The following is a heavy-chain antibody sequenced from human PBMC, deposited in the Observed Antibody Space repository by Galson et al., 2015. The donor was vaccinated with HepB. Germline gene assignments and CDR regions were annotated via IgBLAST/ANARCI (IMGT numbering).Heavy chain of an antibody. CDR1: GITFSSYW. CDR2: INSDGSST. V-gene: IGHV3-74*01. J-gene: IGHJ4*02. Sequence: SLRLSCAASGITFSSYWMHWVRQAPGKGLVWVSRINSDGSSTSYADSVKGRFTISRDNAKNTLYLQMNSLRAEDTAVYYCARDYYYDSSGYSGWGQGTLVTVSS. CDR3: ARDYYYDSSGYSG. D-gene: IGHD3-22*01.